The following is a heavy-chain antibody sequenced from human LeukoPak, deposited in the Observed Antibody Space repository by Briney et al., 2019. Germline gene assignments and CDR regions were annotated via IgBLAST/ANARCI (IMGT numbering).Heavy chain of an antibody. CDR2: INPNSGGT. Sequence: ASVTVSCKASGYTFTGYYMHWVRQAPGQGLEWMGWINPNSGGTNYAQKFQGRVTMTRDTSISTAYMELSRLRSDDTAVYYCARDRVGATTVHYYYYMDVWGKGTTVTVSS. CDR1: GYTFTGYY. V-gene: IGHV1-2*02. CDR3: ARDRVGATTVHYYYYMDV. J-gene: IGHJ6*03. D-gene: IGHD1-26*01.